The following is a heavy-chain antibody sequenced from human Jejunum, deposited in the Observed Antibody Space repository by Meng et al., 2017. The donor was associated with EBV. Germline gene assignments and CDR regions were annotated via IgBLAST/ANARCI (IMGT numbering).Heavy chain of an antibody. V-gene: IGHV3-23*01. CDR1: GFTFSDYG. J-gene: IGHJ4*02. D-gene: IGHD3-9*01. CDR2: ISGSGSYS. CDR3: AKDVYYDVLTGPLDY. Sequence: EVQLLESGGGLVQPGXSLRLSCAASGFTFSDYGMTWVRQATGKGLEWVSSISGSGSYSYYADSVKGRFTISRDNSKSMLYLQINSLRAEDTAVYYCAKDVYYDVLTGPLDYWGQGTLVTVSS.